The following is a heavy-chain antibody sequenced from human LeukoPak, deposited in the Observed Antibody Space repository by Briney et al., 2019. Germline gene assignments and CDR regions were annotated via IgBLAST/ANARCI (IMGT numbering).Heavy chain of an antibody. CDR2: ISASGATT. D-gene: IGHD6-19*01. CDR3: ATTARVAGA. Sequence: GGSLRLSCAASGFISSGSGMHWVRQAPGRGLESVSVISASGATTFYADSVKGRFTISRDNFKSVLYLEINSLRAEDTAVYYCATTARVAGAWGQGTLVTVSS. CDR1: GFISSGSG. J-gene: IGHJ5*02. V-gene: IGHV3-23*01.